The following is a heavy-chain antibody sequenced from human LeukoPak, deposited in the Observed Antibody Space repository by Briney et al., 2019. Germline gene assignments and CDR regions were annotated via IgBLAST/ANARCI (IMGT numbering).Heavy chain of an antibody. CDR3: TTDVTPPNWNDGLGY. CDR1: GFTFSSYA. J-gene: IGHJ4*02. CDR2: IKRKTDGGTT. Sequence: GGSLRLSCAASGFTFSSYAMHWVRQAPGKGLEWVGRIKRKTDGGTTDYAAPVKGRFTISRDDSKNTLSLQMNSLKTEDTAVYYCTTDVTPPNWNDGLGYWGQGTLVTVSS. V-gene: IGHV3-15*01. D-gene: IGHD1-1*01.